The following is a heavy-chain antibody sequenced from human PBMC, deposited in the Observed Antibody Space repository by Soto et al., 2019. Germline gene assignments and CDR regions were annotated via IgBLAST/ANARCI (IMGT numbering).Heavy chain of an antibody. Sequence: PSETLSLTCTVSGGSISSSSYYWCGILQPPGKGLEWIGSIYYSGSTYYNPSLKSRVTISVDTSKNQFSLKLSSVTAADTAVYYCASPKIAFYNWFDPWGQGTLVTVSS. CDR1: GGSISSSSYY. V-gene: IGHV4-39*01. J-gene: IGHJ5*02. CDR3: ASPKIAFYNWFDP. D-gene: IGHD3-3*02. CDR2: IYYSGST.